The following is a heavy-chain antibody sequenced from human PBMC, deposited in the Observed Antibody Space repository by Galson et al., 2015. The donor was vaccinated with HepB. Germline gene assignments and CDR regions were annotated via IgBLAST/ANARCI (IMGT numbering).Heavy chain of an antibody. Sequence: TCAVYGGSFSGYYWSWIRQPPGKGLEWIGEINHSGSTNYNPSLKSRVTISVDTSKNQFSLKLSSVTAADTAVYYCASIRSRPTVGYGFVVVPAGSGYFQHWGQGTLVTVSS. V-gene: IGHV4-34*01. J-gene: IGHJ1*01. CDR3: ASIRSRPTVGYGFVVVPAGSGYFQH. CDR2: INHSGST. CDR1: GGSFSGYY. D-gene: IGHD2-2*01.